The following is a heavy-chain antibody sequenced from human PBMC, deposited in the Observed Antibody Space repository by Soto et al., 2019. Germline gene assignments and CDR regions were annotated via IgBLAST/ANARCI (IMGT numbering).Heavy chain of an antibody. Sequence: QVQLVESGGGVVQPGRSLRLSCAASGFTFSHYAMHWVRQAPGKGLEWVALMSYDGSNEYYADSEKGRFTISRDNSKNTRYLQMNSLRAEDTAVYYCAKDGSHNFDYWGQGTLVTVSS. V-gene: IGHV3-30*18. J-gene: IGHJ4*02. CDR3: AKDGSHNFDY. CDR1: GFTFSHYA. D-gene: IGHD1-26*01. CDR2: MSYDGSNE.